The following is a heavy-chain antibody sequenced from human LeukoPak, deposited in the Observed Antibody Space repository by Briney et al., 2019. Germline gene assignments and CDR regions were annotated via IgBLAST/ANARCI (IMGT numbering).Heavy chain of an antibody. D-gene: IGHD6-13*01. J-gene: IGHJ3*02. CDR2: INHSGST. Sequence: SETLSLTCAVYGGSFSGYYWSWIRQPPGKGLEWIGEINHSGSTNYNPSLKSRVTISVDTSKNQFSLKLSSVTAADTAVYYCARNHPYSSSWYGDAFDIWGQGTMVTVSS. CDR1: GGSFSGYY. V-gene: IGHV4-34*01. CDR3: ARNHPYSSSWYGDAFDI.